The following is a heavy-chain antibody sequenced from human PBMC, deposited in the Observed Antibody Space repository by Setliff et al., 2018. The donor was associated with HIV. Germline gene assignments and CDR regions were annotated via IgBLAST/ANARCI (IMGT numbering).Heavy chain of an antibody. Sequence: RLRETLSLTCSVSGGSISGFYWSWIRQPPGKGLEWIGYIYYGGSTNYNPSLKSRVTISVDTSKNQFSLNLRSMTAADTAVYYCARHHSGSYLTYFQDWGQGTLVTVSS. CDR1: GGSISGFY. J-gene: IGHJ1*01. CDR3: ARHHSGSYLTYFQD. CDR2: IYYGGST. D-gene: IGHD1-26*01. V-gene: IGHV4-59*08.